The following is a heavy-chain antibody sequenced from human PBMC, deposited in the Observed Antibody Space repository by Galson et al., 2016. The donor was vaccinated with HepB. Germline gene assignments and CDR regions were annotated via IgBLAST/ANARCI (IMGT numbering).Heavy chain of an antibody. Sequence: SLRLSCAASGFSFNNYVMHWVRQAPGKGLEWVTVIWNDGSNKFYADSARGRFTISRDNSNSTLYLQMNSLRVDDTAVYYCARGARDDSGSYHETGGYWGQGTLVTVSS. CDR3: ARGARDDSGSYHETGGY. D-gene: IGHD3-10*01. CDR1: GFSFNNYV. CDR2: IWNDGSNK. J-gene: IGHJ4*02. V-gene: IGHV3-33*01.